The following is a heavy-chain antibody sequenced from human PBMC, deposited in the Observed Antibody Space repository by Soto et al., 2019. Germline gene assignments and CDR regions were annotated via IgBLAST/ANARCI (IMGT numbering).Heavy chain of an antibody. J-gene: IGHJ3*02. D-gene: IGHD5-12*01. CDR1: GSSITSYF. Sequence: PSETLSLTCTVSGSSITSYFWSWIRQPPGKGLEWIGYIFHSGSTNYKSSLKSRVTISLDTSKNQFSLKLNSVTAADTAVYYCARARSGYNIDAFDIWSQGTMVTASS. CDR2: IFHSGST. V-gene: IGHV4-59*01. CDR3: ARARSGYNIDAFDI.